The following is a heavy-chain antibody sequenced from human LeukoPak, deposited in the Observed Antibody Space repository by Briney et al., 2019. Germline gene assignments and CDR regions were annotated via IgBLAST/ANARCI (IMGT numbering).Heavy chain of an antibody. J-gene: IGHJ3*02. V-gene: IGHV3-74*01. CDR2: INTDGSST. CDR1: GFTFSSYW. CDR3: ARNAFDI. Sequence: GGSLRLSCAASGFTFSSYWMHWVRHAPGKGLVWVSRINTDGSSTTYADSVKGRLTISRDNAKNSLYLQMNSLRVEDTAVYYCARNAFDIWGQGTMVTVTS.